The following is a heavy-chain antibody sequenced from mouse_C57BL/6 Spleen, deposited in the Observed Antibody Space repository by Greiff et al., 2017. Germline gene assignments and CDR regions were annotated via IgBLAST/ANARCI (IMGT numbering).Heavy chain of an antibody. CDR2: ISGGGGNT. CDR3: ARHEGGAMDY. CDR1: GFTFSSYT. Sequence: EVKLMESGGGLVKPGGSLKLSCAASGFTFSSYTMSWVRQTPEKRLEWVATISGGGGNTYYPDSVKGRFTISRDNAKNTLYLQMSSLRSEDTALYYCARHEGGAMDYWGQGTSVTVSS. J-gene: IGHJ4*01. V-gene: IGHV5-9*01.